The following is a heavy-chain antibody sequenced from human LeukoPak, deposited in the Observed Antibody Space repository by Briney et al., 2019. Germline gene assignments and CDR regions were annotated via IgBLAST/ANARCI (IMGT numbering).Heavy chain of an antibody. CDR3: ARTVVVPAASDYGDPTPFDY. D-gene: IGHD2-2*01. CDR2: ISAYNGNT. CDR1: GYTFTSYG. Sequence: ASVKVSCKASGYTFTSYGISWVRQAPGQGLEWMGWISAYNGNTNYAQKLQGRVTMTTDTSTSTAYMELRSLRSDDTAVYYCARTVVVPAASDYGDPTPFDYWGQGTLVTVSS. J-gene: IGHJ4*02. V-gene: IGHV1-18*04.